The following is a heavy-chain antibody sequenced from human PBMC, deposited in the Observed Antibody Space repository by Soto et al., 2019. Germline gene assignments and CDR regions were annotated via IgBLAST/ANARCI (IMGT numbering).Heavy chain of an antibody. CDR1: GGTFRSYA. CDR3: ARGGVFFFAAPTNPFDY. D-gene: IGHD3-10*01. CDR2: IIPMFDTA. J-gene: IGHJ4*02. V-gene: IGHV1-69*13. Sequence: SVKVSCKASGGTFRSYAINWVRQAPGQGLEWMGRIIPMFDTANYAQKFQGRVTITADESTRTGYIDLSSLRSEDTAVYYCARGGVFFFAAPTNPFDYWGQGTLVTVSS.